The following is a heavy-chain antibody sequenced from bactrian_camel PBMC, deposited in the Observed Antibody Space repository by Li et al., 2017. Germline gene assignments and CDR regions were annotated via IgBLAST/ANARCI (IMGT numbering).Heavy chain of an antibody. CDR2: IDSDGTI. V-gene: IGHV3S53*01. J-gene: IGHJ4*01. CDR1: GDTASTYC. D-gene: IGHD2*01. CDR3: ISERAAGSRQSCPFPI. Sequence: HVQLVESGGDSVQAGGSLRLSCIVSGDTASTYCMGWFRQAPGKSREGVASIDSDGTIDYLDSVKGRFTISEDNAKNLLVLQMNSLKPEDTAMYYCISERAAGSRQSCPFPIWDQGTQVTVS.